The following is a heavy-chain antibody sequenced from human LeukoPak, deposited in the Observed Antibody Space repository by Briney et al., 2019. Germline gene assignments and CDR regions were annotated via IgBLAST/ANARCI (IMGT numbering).Heavy chain of an antibody. CDR1: GFTFSSYG. Sequence: GGSLRLSCAASGFTFSSYGIHWVRQAPGKGLEWVAFIRYDGSNKYYADSVKGRFTTSRDNSKNMLYLQMNSLRAEDTAVYYCAEGVGLYDSSGYIDYWGQGTLVTVSS. CDR2: IRYDGSNK. D-gene: IGHD3-22*01. CDR3: AEGVGLYDSSGYIDY. V-gene: IGHV3-30*02. J-gene: IGHJ4*02.